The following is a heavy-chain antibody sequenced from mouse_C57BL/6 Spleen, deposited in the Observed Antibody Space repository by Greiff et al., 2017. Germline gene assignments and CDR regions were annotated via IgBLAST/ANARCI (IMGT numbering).Heavy chain of an antibody. CDR3: ARRYDGYYSYAMDY. J-gene: IGHJ4*01. CDR1: GYTFNSYW. D-gene: IGHD2-3*01. V-gene: IGHV1-55*01. CDR2: IYPGSGST. Sequence: QVQLQQPGAELVKPGASVKMSCKASGYTFNSYWITWVKQRPGKGLEWIGDIYPGSGSTNYNEKFKSKATLTVDTSSSTAYMQLSSLTSEDSAVYYCARRYDGYYSYAMDYWGQGTSVTVSS.